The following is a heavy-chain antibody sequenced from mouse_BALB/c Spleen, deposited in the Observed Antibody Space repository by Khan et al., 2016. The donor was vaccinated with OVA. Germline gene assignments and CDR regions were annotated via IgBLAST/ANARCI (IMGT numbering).Heavy chain of an antibody. Sequence: VQLQQSGPELVKPGASMKMSCKASGYSFTDYTMNWVKQSHKKNLEWIGLINPYNGDTNYHQKFKGKATLTVDKSSRTAYMELLSMTSEDSAVYYGARSGCGGFAYWGQGTLVTVSA. CDR2: INPYNGDT. CDR1: GYSFTDYT. D-gene: IGHD1-2*01. V-gene: IGHV1-18*01. CDR3: ARSGCGGFAY. J-gene: IGHJ3*01.